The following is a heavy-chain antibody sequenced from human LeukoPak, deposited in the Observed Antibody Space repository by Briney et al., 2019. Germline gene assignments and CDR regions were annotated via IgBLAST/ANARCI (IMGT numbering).Heavy chain of an antibody. CDR3: AKDRNDYYDSSGSDS. CDR1: GFTFSSYA. J-gene: IGHJ4*02. V-gene: IGHV3-23*01. D-gene: IGHD3-22*01. Sequence: GGSLRLSCAASGFTFSSYAMSWVRQAPGKGLEWVSAISGSGGSTYYADSVKGRFTISRDNSKNTLFLHMNSLRAEDTAVYYCAKDRNDYYDSSGSDSWGQGTLVTVSS. CDR2: ISGSGGST.